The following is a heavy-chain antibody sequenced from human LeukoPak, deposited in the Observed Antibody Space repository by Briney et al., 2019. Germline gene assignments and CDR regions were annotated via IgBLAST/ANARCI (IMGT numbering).Heavy chain of an antibody. CDR3: ARGGGLRYFDWLFRPFDY. CDR2: INHSGST. J-gene: IGHJ4*02. Sequence: SETLSLTCAVYGGSFTGYYWSWIRQPPGKGLEWIGEINHSGSTNYNPSLKSRVTISVDTSKNQFSLKLSSVTAADTAVYYCARGGGLRYFDWLFRPFDYWGQGTLVTVSS. V-gene: IGHV4-34*01. D-gene: IGHD3-9*01. CDR1: GGSFTGYY.